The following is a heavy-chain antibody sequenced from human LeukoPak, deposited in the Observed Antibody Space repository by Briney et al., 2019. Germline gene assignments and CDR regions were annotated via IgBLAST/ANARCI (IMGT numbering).Heavy chain of an antibody. CDR3: ARRSGGSSKPLFDY. CDR1: GSTFSDYY. CDR2: MSGSGGTI. J-gene: IGHJ4*02. Sequence: GGSLRLSCAASGSTFSDYYMSWIRQAPGKGLEWISYMSGSGGTIYYADSVKGRFTISRDNAKNSLYLQMNSLRDEDTAVYYCARRSGGSSKPLFDYWGQGTLVTVSS. D-gene: IGHD6-25*01. V-gene: IGHV3-11*04.